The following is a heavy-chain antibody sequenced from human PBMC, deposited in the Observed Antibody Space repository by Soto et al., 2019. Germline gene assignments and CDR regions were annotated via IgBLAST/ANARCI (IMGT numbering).Heavy chain of an antibody. CDR1: GDSISSYY. J-gene: IGHJ4*02. D-gene: IGHD5-12*01. V-gene: IGHV4-59*01. Sequence: SETLSLTCTVSGDSISSYYWSWIRQSPGKGLEWIGYIHASGSTDYNPSLRSRVTISLDTSKNQFSLKLSSVTAADTAVYYCARLIREYSGQDGTDYFDYWGQGTLVTVSS. CDR3: ARLIREYSGQDGTDYFDY. CDR2: IHASGST.